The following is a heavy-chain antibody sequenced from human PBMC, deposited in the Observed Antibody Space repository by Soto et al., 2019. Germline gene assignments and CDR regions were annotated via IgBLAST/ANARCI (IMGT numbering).Heavy chain of an antibody. J-gene: IGHJ4*02. D-gene: IGHD5-18*01. Sequence: GGSLRLSCAASGFTFSNAWMNWVRQAPGKGLEWVGRIKSKTDGGTTDYAAPVKGRFTISRDDSKNTLYLQMNSLRAEDTAVYYCAKDPGYSYGPNWFYYFDYWGQGTLVTVSS. CDR3: AKDPGYSYGPNWFYYFDY. CDR1: GFTFSNAW. V-gene: IGHV3-15*07. CDR2: IKSKTDGGTT.